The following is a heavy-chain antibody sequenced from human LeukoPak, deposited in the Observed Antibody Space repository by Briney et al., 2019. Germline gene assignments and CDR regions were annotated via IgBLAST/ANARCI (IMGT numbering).Heavy chain of an antibody. CDR1: GLTFSSYD. CDR3: ARFRYSSSDLDY. J-gene: IGHJ4*02. V-gene: IGHV3-48*03. CDR2: ISSSGSTI. Sequence: PGGSLRLSCAASGLTFSSYDMNWVRQAPGKGLEWVSYISSSGSTIYYADSVKGRFTISRDIAKNSLYLQMNSLRAEDTAVYYCARFRYSSSDLDYWGQGTLVTVSS. D-gene: IGHD6-6*01.